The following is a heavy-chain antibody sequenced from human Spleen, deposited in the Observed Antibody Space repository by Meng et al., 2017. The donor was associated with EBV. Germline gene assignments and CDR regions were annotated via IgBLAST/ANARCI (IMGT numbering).Heavy chain of an antibody. J-gene: IGHJ4*02. CDR3: ARVWSADDMPHFDY. V-gene: IGHV4-39*07. CDR2: MYYSGST. CDR1: VASISSSSYY. Sequence: QLLLQESGPGLVKPSETLSLTCTVSVASISSSSYYWGWIRQSPGKGLEWIGCMYYSGSTYYNPSCKSRVTISADTSKNQFSLQLGSVTAADTAVYYCARVWSADDMPHFDYWGQGTLVTVSS. D-gene: IGHD3-3*01.